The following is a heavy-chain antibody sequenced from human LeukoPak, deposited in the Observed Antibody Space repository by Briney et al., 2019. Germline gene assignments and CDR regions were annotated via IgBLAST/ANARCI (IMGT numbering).Heavy chain of an antibody. Sequence: PSETLSLTCAVYGGSFSGYYWSWIRQPPGKGLEWIGEINHSGSTNYNPSLKSRVTISVDTSKNQFSLKLSSVTAADTAVYYCARGRFRIAADWGQGTLVTVSS. D-gene: IGHD6-25*01. J-gene: IGHJ4*02. CDR1: GGSFSGYY. V-gene: IGHV4-34*01. CDR3: ARGRFRIAAD. CDR2: INHSGST.